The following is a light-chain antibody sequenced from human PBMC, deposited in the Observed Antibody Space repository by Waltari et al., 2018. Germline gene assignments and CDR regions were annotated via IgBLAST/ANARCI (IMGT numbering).Light chain of an antibody. Sequence: QSVLTQPPSVSGTPGQRVTIPCSGTSSNIGSNTVDWYQQLPGTAPKLLMYSNNLRPSGVPERFAGSKSGTSASLAIFGIQSEDEGDYFCAGWDDSLKGVIFGGGTKVTVL. CDR2: SNN. CDR3: AGWDDSLKGVI. V-gene: IGLV1-44*01. J-gene: IGLJ2*01. CDR1: SSNIGSNT.